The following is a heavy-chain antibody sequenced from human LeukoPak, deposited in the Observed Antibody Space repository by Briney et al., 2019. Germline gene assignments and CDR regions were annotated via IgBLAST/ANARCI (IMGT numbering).Heavy chain of an antibody. V-gene: IGHV3-11*01. CDR3: ARSIGLSGGGVDV. D-gene: IGHD4-23*01. CDR2: ITNGGSTI. CDR1: GFTFSDYN. Sequence: GESLTLSCAASGFTFSDYNMNWVRQAPGKGLEWVSYITNGGSTIHHADSVKGRFTISRDNAKKTLYLQMNSLRAGDTGVYYCARSIGLSGGGVDVWGQGTTVTVSS. J-gene: IGHJ6*02.